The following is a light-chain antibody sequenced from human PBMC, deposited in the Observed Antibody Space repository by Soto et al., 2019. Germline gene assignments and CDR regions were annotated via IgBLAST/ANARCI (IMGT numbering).Light chain of an antibody. CDR1: SSDIGSYDI. J-gene: IGLJ2*01. CDR2: EVN. CDR3: CSYTSSNTLV. Sequence: QSALTQPASVSGSPGQSITISCTGASSDIGSYDIVSWYQQNPGKTPRLIIYEVNKRPWGVSNRFSGSKSGNTASLTISGLQAEDEADYYCCSYTSSNTLVFGGGTKLTVL. V-gene: IGLV2-23*02.